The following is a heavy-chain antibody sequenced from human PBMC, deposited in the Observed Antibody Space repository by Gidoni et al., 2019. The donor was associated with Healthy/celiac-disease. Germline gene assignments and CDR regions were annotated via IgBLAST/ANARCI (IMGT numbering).Heavy chain of an antibody. CDR3: ARGGSGRYCSSTSCYGVGADY. V-gene: IGHV3-21*01. D-gene: IGHD2-2*01. CDR1: GSTFGSYD. CDR2: ISSSSSYI. Sequence: VQLVASGGGLVKHGGFLRPSCAASGSTFGSYDMTWVRQAPGKGLEWVSSISSSSSYIYYADSVKGRFTISRDNAKNSLYLQMNSLRAEDTAVYYCARGGSGRYCSSTSCYGVGADYWGQGTLVTVSS. J-gene: IGHJ4*02.